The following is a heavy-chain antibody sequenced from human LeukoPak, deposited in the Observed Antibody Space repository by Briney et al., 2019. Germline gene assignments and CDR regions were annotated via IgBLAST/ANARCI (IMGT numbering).Heavy chain of an antibody. V-gene: IGHV3-21*04. Sequence: PGGSLRLSCAASGFTFSSYSMNWVRQAPGKGLEWVSSISSSSSYIYYADSVKGRFTISRDNAKNSLYLQMNRLRAEDTAVYYCANFVAGTAYNSFDVWGQGTMVTVSS. CDR2: ISSSSSYI. J-gene: IGHJ3*01. CDR3: ANFVAGTAYNSFDV. CDR1: GFTFSSYS. D-gene: IGHD6-19*01.